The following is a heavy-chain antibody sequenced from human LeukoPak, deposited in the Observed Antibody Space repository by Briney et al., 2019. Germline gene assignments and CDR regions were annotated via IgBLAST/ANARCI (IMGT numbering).Heavy chain of an antibody. CDR3: GRVAYCGSGCYYYFDY. CDR1: GYTFTDNY. J-gene: IGHJ4*02. D-gene: IGHD2-21*02. CDR2: INPRSGGT. V-gene: IGHV1-2*02. Sequence: ASVKVSCKASGYTFTDNYIHWVRQAPGQGLERMGWINPRSGGTSYGQKFQGRVTVTRDTSISTAYMELSSLTSDDTAVYYCGRVAYCGSGCYYYFDYWGQGTLVTVSS.